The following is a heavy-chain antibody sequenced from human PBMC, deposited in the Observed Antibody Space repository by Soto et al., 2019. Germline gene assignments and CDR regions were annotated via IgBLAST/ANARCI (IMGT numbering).Heavy chain of an antibody. V-gene: IGHV4-4*02. CDR1: GGSISSSNW. CDR2: IYHSGST. J-gene: IGHJ5*02. D-gene: IGHD2-15*01. Sequence: QVQLQESGPGLVKPSGTLTLTCAVSGGSISSSNWWSWVRQPPGKGLEWIGEIYHSGSTNYNPSLKSRVTISVDKSKNQFSLKLSSVTAADTAVYYCARAIVVVVAATRVWFDPWGQGTLVTVSS. CDR3: ARAIVVVVAATRVWFDP.